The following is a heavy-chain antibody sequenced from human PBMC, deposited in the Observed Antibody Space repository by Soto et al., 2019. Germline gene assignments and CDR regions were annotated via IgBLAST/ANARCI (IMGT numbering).Heavy chain of an antibody. V-gene: IGHV4-61*01. CDR1: GGSFKSGSYS. D-gene: IGHD2-2*01. Sequence: SETLSLTCTVSGGSFKSGSYSWSWIRQPPGKGLEWIGYIYYSGSTNYNPSLKSRVTISVDTSKNQFSLKLSSVTAADTAVYYCARAIRQYPYFDYWGQGTLVTVSS. J-gene: IGHJ4*02. CDR3: ARAIRQYPYFDY. CDR2: IYYSGST.